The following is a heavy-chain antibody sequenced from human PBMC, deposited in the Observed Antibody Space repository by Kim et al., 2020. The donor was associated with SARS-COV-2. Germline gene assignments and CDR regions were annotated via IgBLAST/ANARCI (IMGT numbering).Heavy chain of an antibody. CDR2: TYYSGST. CDR3: TRGGGSGCGDHY. CDR1: GGSITGFDY. J-gene: IGHJ4*02. V-gene: IGHV4-59*01. Sequence: SETLSLTCSVSGGSITGFDYWTWIRQPPGKGLEWIGHTYYSGSTKYNPTLKSRVTMSVDTSKNHISLKLHSVTAADTAAYDCTRGGGSGCGDHYWGQGT. D-gene: IGHD6-19*01.